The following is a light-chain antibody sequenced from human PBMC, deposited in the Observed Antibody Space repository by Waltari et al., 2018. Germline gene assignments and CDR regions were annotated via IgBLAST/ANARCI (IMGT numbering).Light chain of an antibody. J-gene: IGKJ1*01. CDR2: GAS. V-gene: IGKV3-20*01. CDR1: QSVSSSY. Sequence: VLTQSPGTLSWSSGECATLSCRASQSVSSSYLAWYQPKPGQAPRLLIYGASSSATGIPDRFSGSGCGTDFTLTISRLEPEDFAVYYCQQYGSSPRTFDQGTKVEIK. CDR3: QQYGSSPRT.